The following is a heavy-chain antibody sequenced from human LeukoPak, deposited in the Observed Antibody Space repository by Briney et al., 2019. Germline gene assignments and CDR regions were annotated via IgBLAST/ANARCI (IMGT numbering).Heavy chain of an antibody. J-gene: IGHJ4*02. D-gene: IGHD1-26*01. V-gene: IGHV3-23*01. Sequence: GGSLRLSCAPSGFPFSTYAMTWVRQAPGKGLEWVSTLSDIGSMIYYADSVKGRFTISRDNSKNTVYLQINSLRADDTAVNYCVKDGGIYPAWYFEYWGQGTLSPSPQ. CDR2: LSDIGSMI. CDR3: VKDGGIYPAWYFEY. CDR1: GFPFSTYA.